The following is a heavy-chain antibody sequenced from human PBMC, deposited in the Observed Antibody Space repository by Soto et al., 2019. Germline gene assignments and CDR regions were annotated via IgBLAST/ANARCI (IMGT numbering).Heavy chain of an antibody. CDR3: AKRAPGTLWFGEETYDY. D-gene: IGHD3-10*01. Sequence: EVQLLESGGGLVQPGGSLRLSCAASGFTFSSYAMSWVRQAPGKGLEWVSAISGSGGSTYYADSVTGRFTISRDNSKNTLYLQMNSLRAEDTAVYYCAKRAPGTLWFGEETYDYWGQGTLVTVSS. CDR1: GFTFSSYA. V-gene: IGHV3-23*01. J-gene: IGHJ4*02. CDR2: ISGSGGST.